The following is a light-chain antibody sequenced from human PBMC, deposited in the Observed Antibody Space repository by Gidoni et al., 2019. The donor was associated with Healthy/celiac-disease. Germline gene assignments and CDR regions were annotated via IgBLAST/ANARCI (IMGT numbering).Light chain of an antibody. CDR2: QDS. J-gene: IGLJ2*01. CDR1: KLGDKY. Sequence: SYELTQPPPVSVSPGQTASITCSGDKLGDKYACWYQQKPGQSPVLVIYQDSKRPSGIPARFSGSNSGNTATLTISGTQAMDEADYYCQAWDSSTAVFGGGTKLTVL. V-gene: IGLV3-1*01. CDR3: QAWDSSTAV.